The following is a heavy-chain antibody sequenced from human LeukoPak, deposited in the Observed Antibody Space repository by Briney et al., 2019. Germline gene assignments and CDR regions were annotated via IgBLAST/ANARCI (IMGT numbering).Heavy chain of an antibody. CDR2: ISGSGGST. CDR3: AESAGSYEGNFDY. V-gene: IGHV3-23*01. D-gene: IGHD1-26*01. Sequence: GGSLRLSCAASGFTFRSYAMSWVPQAPREGLEWVSAISGSGGSTHYADSVKGRFTISRDNSKNTLYLQMNSLRADDTAVYYCAESAGSYEGNFDYWGQGTLVTVSS. CDR1: GFTFRSYA. J-gene: IGHJ4*02.